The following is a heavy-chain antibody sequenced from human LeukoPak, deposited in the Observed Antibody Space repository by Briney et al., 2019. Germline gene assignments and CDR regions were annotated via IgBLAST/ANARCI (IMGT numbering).Heavy chain of an antibody. CDR3: TRAGDGYSPGGFDY. V-gene: IGHV3-49*04. Sequence: PGRSLRLSCTASGFTFGDYAMSWVRQAPGKGLEWVGFIRSKAYGGTTEYAASVKGRFTISRDDSKSIAYLQMNSLKTEDTAVYYCTRAGDGYSPGGFDYWGQGTLVTVSS. CDR2: IRSKAYGGTT. D-gene: IGHD5-24*01. J-gene: IGHJ4*02. CDR1: GFTFGDYA.